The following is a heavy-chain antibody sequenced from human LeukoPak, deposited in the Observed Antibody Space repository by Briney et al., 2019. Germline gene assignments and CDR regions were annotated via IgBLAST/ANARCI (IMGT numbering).Heavy chain of an antibody. CDR1: GFTFSSYA. D-gene: IGHD6-19*01. V-gene: IGHV3-23*01. J-gene: IGHJ4*02. Sequence: PGGSLRLSCAASGFTFSSYAMSWVRQAPGKGLEWISFIRGSGGSTYYADAVKGRFTISRDNSENALYLQMSSLRAEDTAVYYCAKRGRTGWYYFDYWGQGTLVTVSS. CDR2: IRGSGGST. CDR3: AKRGRTGWYYFDY.